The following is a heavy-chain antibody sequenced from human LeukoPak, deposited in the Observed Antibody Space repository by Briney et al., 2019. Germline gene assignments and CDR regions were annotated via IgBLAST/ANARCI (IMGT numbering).Heavy chain of an antibody. Sequence: SETLSLTCTTSGAPISRFYWSWVRQPPGKGLEWIGNIYNGVPTFFNPSLKSRVTLSVDASKTQFSLQLASVTAADTAVYYCVQTTGWPGFDYWGQGILVTVSS. J-gene: IGHJ4*02. V-gene: IGHV4-4*09. CDR3: VQTTGWPGFDY. CDR2: IYNGVPT. CDR1: GAPISRFY. D-gene: IGHD6-19*01.